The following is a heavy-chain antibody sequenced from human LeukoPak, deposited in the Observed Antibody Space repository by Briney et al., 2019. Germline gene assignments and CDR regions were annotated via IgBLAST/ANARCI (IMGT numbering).Heavy chain of an antibody. J-gene: IGHJ4*02. CDR2: ISGSGGST. D-gene: IGHD6-6*01. V-gene: IGHV3-23*01. Sequence: GRSLRLSCAASGFTFSSYAMSWVRQAPGKGLEWVSTISGSGGSTYYADSVKGRFTISGDISKNTLFLQMNSLRADDTAVYYCAKAKYSSSSDLLDYWGQGTLVTVSS. CDR1: GFTFSSYA. CDR3: AKAKYSSSSDLLDY.